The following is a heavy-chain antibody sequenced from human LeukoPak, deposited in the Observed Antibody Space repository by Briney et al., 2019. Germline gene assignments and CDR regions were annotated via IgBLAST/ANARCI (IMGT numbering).Heavy chain of an antibody. Sequence: GGSLRLSCAASGFTLSRDAMSWVRQAPGKGLEWVSAISGSGGSTYYADSVKGRFTISRDNSKNTLYLQMNSLRAEDTAVYYCAKDLSGSHGGFDYWGQGTLVTVSS. CDR2: ISGSGGST. J-gene: IGHJ4*02. CDR3: AKDLSGSHGGFDY. D-gene: IGHD1-26*01. V-gene: IGHV3-23*01. CDR1: GFTLSRDA.